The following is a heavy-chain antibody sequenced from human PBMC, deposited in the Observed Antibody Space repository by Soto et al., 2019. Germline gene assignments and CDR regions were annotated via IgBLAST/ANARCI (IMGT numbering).Heavy chain of an antibody. V-gene: IGHV3-23*01. J-gene: IGHJ5*02. CDR2: ISGSGGST. D-gene: IGHD3-3*01. CDR1: GFTFSSYA. Sequence: GGSLRLSCAASGFTFSSYAMSWVRQAPGKGLEWVSAISGSGGSTYYADSVKGRFTISRDNSKNTLYLQMNSLRAEDTAVYYCARDLGVFGENWFDPWGQGTLVTVSS. CDR3: ARDLGVFGENWFDP.